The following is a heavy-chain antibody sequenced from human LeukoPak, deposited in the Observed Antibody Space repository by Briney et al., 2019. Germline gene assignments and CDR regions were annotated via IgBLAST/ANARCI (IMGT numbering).Heavy chain of an antibody. V-gene: IGHV4-59*01. J-gene: IGHJ2*01. CDR3: ARDLRGVENWGAEGWYFDL. D-gene: IGHD7-27*01. CDR1: GSSISSYY. Sequence: SETLSLTCTVSGSSISSYYWTWIRQPVGKRLEWVGYMYDSVSRHSNYNPSLKSRVTISVDKSKNQISLNLRSVTAADTAVYYCARDLRGVENWGAEGWYFDLWGRGTLVTVSS. CDR2: MYDSVSRHS.